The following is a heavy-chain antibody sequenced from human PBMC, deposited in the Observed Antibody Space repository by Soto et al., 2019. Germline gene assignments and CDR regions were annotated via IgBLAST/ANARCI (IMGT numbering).Heavy chain of an antibody. CDR1: GDSVSSNSAA. CDR3: AGTNWDQWYYMDV. J-gene: IGHJ6*03. D-gene: IGHD1-7*01. V-gene: IGHV6-1*01. CDR2: TYYRSKWYN. Sequence: PSQTRSLTCAISGDSVSSNSAAWNCIRQPPSRGLEWLGRTYYRSKWYNDYAVSVRSRITVNPDTSKNQFSLQLTSVTPEDTAVYYCAGTNWDQWYYMDVWGKGTTVSVSS.